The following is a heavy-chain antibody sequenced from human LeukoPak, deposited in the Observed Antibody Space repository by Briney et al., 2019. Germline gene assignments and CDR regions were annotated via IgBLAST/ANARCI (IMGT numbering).Heavy chain of an antibody. Sequence: GGSLRLSCAASGFTFSSYAMSWVRQAPGKGLEWVSAISGSGGSTYYADSVKGRFTISRDNSKNTLYLQMNSLRAEDTAVHYCAPREQQLPRDYYWGQGTLVTVSS. CDR2: ISGSGGST. CDR3: APREQQLPRDYY. V-gene: IGHV3-23*01. D-gene: IGHD6-13*01. CDR1: GFTFSSYA. J-gene: IGHJ4*02.